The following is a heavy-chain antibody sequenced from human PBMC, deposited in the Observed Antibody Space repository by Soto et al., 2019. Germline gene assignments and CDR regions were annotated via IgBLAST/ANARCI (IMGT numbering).Heavy chain of an antibody. Sequence: VHLVESGGGVVQPGRSLRLSCAASGFTFSSYDMHWVRQAPGKGLEWVGIIWYDGSNKYYADSVKGRFTISRDNSKNTLYLEVNSLRADDTAVYYCARSFRQWLVDSWGQGALVTVSS. D-gene: IGHD6-19*01. V-gene: IGHV3-33*01. CDR2: IWYDGSNK. J-gene: IGHJ4*02. CDR1: GFTFSSYD. CDR3: ARSFRQWLVDS.